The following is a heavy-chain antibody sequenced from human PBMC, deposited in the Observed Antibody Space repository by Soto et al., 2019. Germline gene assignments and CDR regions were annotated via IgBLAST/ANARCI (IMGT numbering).Heavy chain of an antibody. D-gene: IGHD1-1*01. CDR1: GGSISSSGFS. CDR3: TKVSSGWFDP. CDR2: AYYSGNT. V-gene: IGHV4-39*01. J-gene: IGHJ5*02. Sequence: PSETLSLTCTVSGGSISSSGFSRGWVRQPPGKGLEWIGCAYYSGNTYYNPSLKSRVTISVDTSGNQFSLRLNSVTAADTAVYYYTKVSSGWFDPWGQGTLVTVSS.